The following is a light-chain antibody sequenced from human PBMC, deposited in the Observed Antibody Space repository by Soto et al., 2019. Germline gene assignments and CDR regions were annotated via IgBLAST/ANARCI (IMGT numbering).Light chain of an antibody. V-gene: IGKV3-15*01. Sequence: EIVMTQSPATLSVSPGERATLSCRASQSVNNKLAWYQQKPGQAPRLLIYDASTRVIGIPSRFSGGGSGTQFTLTIRSLQSEDFAVYYCQQYKNWPPLTFGGGTKVEMK. J-gene: IGKJ4*01. CDR3: QQYKNWPPLT. CDR1: QSVNNK. CDR2: DAS.